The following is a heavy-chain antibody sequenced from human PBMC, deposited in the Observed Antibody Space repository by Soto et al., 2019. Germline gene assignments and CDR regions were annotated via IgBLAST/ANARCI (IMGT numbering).Heavy chain of an antibody. CDR3: ARHGLEQWLIKGFDY. Sequence: GESLKISCKGSGYSFTSYWIGWVRQMPGKGLEWMGIIYPGDSDTRYSPSFQGQVTISADKSISTAYLQWSSLKASDTAMYYCARHGLEQWLIKGFDYWGQGTLVTVSS. V-gene: IGHV5-51*01. CDR1: GYSFTSYW. D-gene: IGHD6-19*01. CDR2: IYPGDSDT. J-gene: IGHJ4*02.